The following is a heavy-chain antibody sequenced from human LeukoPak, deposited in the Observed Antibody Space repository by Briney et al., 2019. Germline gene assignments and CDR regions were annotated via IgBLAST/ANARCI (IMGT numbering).Heavy chain of an antibody. CDR2: ISAYNGNT. Sequence: ASVKVSCKASGYTFTSYGISWVRQAPGQGLEWMGWISAYNGNTNYAQKFQGRVTITTDESTSTAYMELSSLRSEDTAVYYCARALAYSGSFDYWGQGTLVTVSS. V-gene: IGHV1-18*01. J-gene: IGHJ4*02. CDR3: ARALAYSGSFDY. D-gene: IGHD2-21*01. CDR1: GYTFTSYG.